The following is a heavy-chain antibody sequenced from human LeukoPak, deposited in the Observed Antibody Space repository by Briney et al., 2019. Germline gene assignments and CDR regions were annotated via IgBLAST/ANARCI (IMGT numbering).Heavy chain of an antibody. J-gene: IGHJ4*02. CDR3: ARRRYYYDSSGYYYGGSSYYYFDY. V-gene: IGHV5-51*01. Sequence: GEALKISCKGSGYSFTSYWIGWVRPMPRKGLEWMGIIYPGYSDTRYNPSSQGQFTISAEKPISTAYLQWSSLKASDTAMYYCARRRYYYDSSGYYYGGSSYYYFDYWGQGTLVTVSS. CDR2: IYPGYSDT. D-gene: IGHD3-22*01. CDR1: GYSFTSYW.